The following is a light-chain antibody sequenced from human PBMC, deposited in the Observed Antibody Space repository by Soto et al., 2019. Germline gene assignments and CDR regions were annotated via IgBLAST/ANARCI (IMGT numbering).Light chain of an antibody. Sequence: DIQMTQSPSSLSASVGDRVTITCRSSQTISTYLHWFQQKPGKAPNLLIYSASTLQSGVPSRFTGSGSGTDFTLTISSLQPEDFGTYYCQQTYSNFVSFGGETKVDIK. CDR2: SAS. CDR3: QQTYSNFVS. V-gene: IGKV1-39*01. J-gene: IGKJ4*01. CDR1: QTISTY.